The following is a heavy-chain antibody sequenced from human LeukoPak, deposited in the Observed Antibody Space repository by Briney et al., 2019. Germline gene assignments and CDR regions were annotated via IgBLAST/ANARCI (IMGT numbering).Heavy chain of an antibody. CDR2: ISGSGGST. CDR1: GFTFSSYA. CDR3: AKYYSSSWSNFDY. V-gene: IGHV3-23*01. Sequence: QSGESLRLSCAASGFTFSSYAMSWVRQAPGKGLEWVSAISGSGGSTYYADSVKGRFTISRDNSKNTLYLQMNSLRAEDTAVYYCAKYYSSSWSNFDYWGQGALVTVSS. D-gene: IGHD6-13*01. J-gene: IGHJ4*02.